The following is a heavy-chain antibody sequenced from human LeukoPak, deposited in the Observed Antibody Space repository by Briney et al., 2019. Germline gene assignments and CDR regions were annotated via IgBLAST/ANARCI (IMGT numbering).Heavy chain of an antibody. J-gene: IGHJ5*02. V-gene: IGHV3-74*01. CDR2: IENDGSRT. D-gene: IGHD6-6*01. CDR3: TRDRPHNWFDP. CDR1: GFSFSNYW. Sequence: GGSLRLSCAASGFSFSNYWMHWVRQVPGKGLVWVAHIENDGSRTSYADSVKGRFTISRDNAKNTLYLQMNSLREEDTALYYCTRDRPHNWFDPWGQGTLVTASS.